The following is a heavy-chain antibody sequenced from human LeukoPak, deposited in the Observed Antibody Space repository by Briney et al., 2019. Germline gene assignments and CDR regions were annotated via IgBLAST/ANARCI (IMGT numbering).Heavy chain of an antibody. Sequence: GASVKVSCKASGGTFSSYAISWVRQAPGQGLEWMGGIIPIFGTANYAQKFQGRVTITADKSTSTAYMELSSLRSEDTAVYYCARDRQVGPTTFSSGGPTDAFDIWGQGTMVTVSS. J-gene: IGHJ3*02. CDR2: IIPIFGTA. CDR1: GGTFSSYA. CDR3: ARDRQVGPTTFSSGGPTDAFDI. V-gene: IGHV1-69*06. D-gene: IGHD1-26*01.